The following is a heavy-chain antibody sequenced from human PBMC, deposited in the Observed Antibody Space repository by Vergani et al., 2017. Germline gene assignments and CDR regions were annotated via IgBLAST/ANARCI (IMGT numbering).Heavy chain of an antibody. CDR2: INPNSGGT. Sequence: QVQLVQSGAEVKKPGASVKVSCKASGYTFTGYYMHWVRQAPGQGLEWMGWINPNSGGTNYAQKFQGRVTMTRDTSISPAYMALSRLRSDDTAVYYCAREGRGIVVTTNWFDPWGQGTLVTVSS. CDR1: GYTFTGYY. V-gene: IGHV1-2*02. J-gene: IGHJ5*02. CDR3: AREGRGIVVTTNWFDP. D-gene: IGHD2-21*01.